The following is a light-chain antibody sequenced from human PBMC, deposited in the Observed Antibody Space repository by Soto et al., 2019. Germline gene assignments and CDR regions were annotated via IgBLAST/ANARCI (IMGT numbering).Light chain of an antibody. CDR2: DAS. J-gene: IGKJ5*01. V-gene: IGKV3-11*01. CDR3: QQRSNWPFT. Sequence: EIVVTQSPATLSLSPGERATLSCRASQSVSSYLAWYQQKPGQAPRLLVYDASNRATGIPARFSGSGSGTDFTLTISGLEPEDFAVYYCQQRSNWPFTFGQGTRLE. CDR1: QSVSSY.